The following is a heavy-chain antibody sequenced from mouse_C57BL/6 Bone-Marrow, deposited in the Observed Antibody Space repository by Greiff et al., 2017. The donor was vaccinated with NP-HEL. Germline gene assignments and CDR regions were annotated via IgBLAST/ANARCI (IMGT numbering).Heavy chain of an antibody. J-gene: IGHJ1*03. Sequence: EVQGVESGGGLVQPGESLKLSCESNEYEFPSHDMSWVRKTPEKRLELVAAINSDGGSTYYPDTMERRFIISRDNTKKTLFLQMSSLRSEDTALYYCARQIYYYGSSLYWYFDVWGTGTTVTVSS. CDR1: EYEFPSHD. CDR2: INSDGGST. D-gene: IGHD1-1*01. CDR3: ARQIYYYGSSLYWYFDV. V-gene: IGHV5-2*01.